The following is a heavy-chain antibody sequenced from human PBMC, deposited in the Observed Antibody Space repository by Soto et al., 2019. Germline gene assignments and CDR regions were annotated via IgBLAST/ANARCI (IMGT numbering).Heavy chain of an antibody. CDR2: ISYDGSNK. J-gene: IGHJ4*02. CDR1: GFTFSSYA. V-gene: IGHV3-30-3*01. Sequence: GGSLRLSCAASGFTFSSYAMHWVRQAPGKGLEWVAVISYDGSNKYYADSVKGRFTISRDNSKNTLYLQMNSLRAEDTAVYYCARDLAYGDYGHIDYWGQGTLVTVSS. CDR3: ARDLAYGDYGHIDY. D-gene: IGHD4-17*01.